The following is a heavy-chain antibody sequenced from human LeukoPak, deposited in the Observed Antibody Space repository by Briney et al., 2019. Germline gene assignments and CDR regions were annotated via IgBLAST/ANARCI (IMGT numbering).Heavy chain of an antibody. J-gene: IGHJ2*01. Sequence: PGGSLRLSCAASGGTFSSYAISWVRQAPGQGLEWMGRIIPILGIANYAQKFQGRVTITADKSTSTAYMELSSLRSEDTAVYYCARSDYGDYLGYFDLWGRGTLVTVSS. CDR1: GGTFSSYA. CDR3: ARSDYGDYLGYFDL. V-gene: IGHV1-69*04. D-gene: IGHD4-17*01. CDR2: IIPILGIA.